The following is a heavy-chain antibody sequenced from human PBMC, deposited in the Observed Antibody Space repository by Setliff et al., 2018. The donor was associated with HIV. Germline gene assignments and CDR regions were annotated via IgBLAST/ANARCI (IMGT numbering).Heavy chain of an antibody. CDR2: IHYNGIT. Sequence: SETLSLTCSVSGGSISSYYWSWIRQPPGKGLEWIGYIHYNGITNYNPSLKSRVTTSLDTSKNQFSLKLSSVTAADTAVYYCARAGYNSRPYYFDYWVQGTLVTVSS. CDR1: GGSISSYY. D-gene: IGHD6-13*01. CDR3: ARAGYNSRPYYFDY. J-gene: IGHJ4*02. V-gene: IGHV4-59*08.